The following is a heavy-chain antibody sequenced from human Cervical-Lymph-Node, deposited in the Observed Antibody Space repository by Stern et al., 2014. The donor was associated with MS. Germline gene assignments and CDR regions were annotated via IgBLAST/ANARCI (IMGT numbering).Heavy chain of an antibody. V-gene: IGHV1-8*01. CDR1: GYTFTSYD. CDR2: MNPNSGNT. CDR3: ARDFREWELRSNYYYYGMDV. Sequence: VQLVQSGAEVKKPGASVKVSCKASGYTFTSYDINWVRQATGQGLEWMGWMNPNSGNTGYAQKFQGRVTMTRNTSISTAYMELSSLRSEDTAVYYCARDFREWELRSNYYYYGMDVWGQGTTVTVSS. J-gene: IGHJ6*02. D-gene: IGHD1-26*01.